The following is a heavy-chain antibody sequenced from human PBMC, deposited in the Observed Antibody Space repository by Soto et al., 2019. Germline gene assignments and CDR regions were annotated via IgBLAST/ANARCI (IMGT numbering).Heavy chain of an antibody. CDR3: ATRYGGTLDY. Sequence: PSETLSLTCTVSGGSISSYYWSWIRQPPGKGLEWIGYIYYSGSTNYNPSLKSRVTISVGTSKNQFSLKLSSVTAADTAVYYCATRYGGTLDYWGQGTLVTVSS. J-gene: IGHJ4*02. D-gene: IGHD4-17*01. CDR2: IYYSGST. CDR1: GGSISSYY. V-gene: IGHV4-59*08.